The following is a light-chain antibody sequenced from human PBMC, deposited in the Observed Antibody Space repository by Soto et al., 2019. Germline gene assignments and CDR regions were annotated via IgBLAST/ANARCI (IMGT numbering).Light chain of an antibody. CDR2: HAS. V-gene: IGKV3-20*01. Sequence: EIVLTQSPGTLSLSPGESATLSCRANQVVSSSYLAWYQQKPGQAPRLLIYHASDRATGVPDRFSGSGSGTDFALTITXXEPEDFALFYCQQYGTFPFSFGQGTKLEIK. CDR3: QQYGTFPFS. CDR1: QVVSSSY. J-gene: IGKJ2*01.